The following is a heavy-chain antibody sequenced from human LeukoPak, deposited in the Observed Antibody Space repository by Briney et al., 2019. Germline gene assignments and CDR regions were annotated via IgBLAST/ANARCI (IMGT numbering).Heavy chain of an antibody. V-gene: IGHV1-2*06. CDR2: INPNGGGT. D-gene: IGHD6-13*01. J-gene: IGHJ4*02. Sequence: VSVKVSCKASGYTFTGYYMHWVRQAPGQGLEWMGRINPNGGGTNYAQKFQGRVTMTRDTSISTAYMELSRLGSDDTAVYYCARDPTSGYSSSWYNNYWGQGTLVTVSS. CDR3: ARDPTSGYSSSWYNNY. CDR1: GYTFTGYY.